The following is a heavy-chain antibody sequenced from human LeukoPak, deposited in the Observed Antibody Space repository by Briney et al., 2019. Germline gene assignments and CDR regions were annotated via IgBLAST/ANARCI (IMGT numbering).Heavy chain of an antibody. CDR2: IYTSGST. J-gene: IGHJ6*03. CDR1: GGSISSYY. D-gene: IGHD2-8*01. V-gene: IGHV4-4*09. Sequence: SETLSLTCTVSGGSISSYYWSWVRQPPGKGLEWIGYIYTSGSTNYNPSLKSRVTISVDTSKNQFSLKLSSVTAADTAVYYCARHGLYSTYYYMDVWGKGTTVTVSS. CDR3: ARHGLYSTYYYMDV.